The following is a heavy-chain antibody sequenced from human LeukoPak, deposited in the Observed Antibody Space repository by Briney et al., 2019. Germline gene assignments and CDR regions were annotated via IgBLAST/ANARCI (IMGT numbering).Heavy chain of an antibody. Sequence: ASVKVSCKASGYTFTGYYMHWVRQAPGQGLEWMGRINPNSGGTNYAQKFQGRVTMTRDTSISTAYMELSSLRSEDTAVYYCARDISSKYAFDIWGQGTMVTVSS. CDR1: GYTFTGYY. D-gene: IGHD3-9*01. CDR2: INPNSGGT. J-gene: IGHJ3*02. CDR3: ARDISSKYAFDI. V-gene: IGHV1-2*06.